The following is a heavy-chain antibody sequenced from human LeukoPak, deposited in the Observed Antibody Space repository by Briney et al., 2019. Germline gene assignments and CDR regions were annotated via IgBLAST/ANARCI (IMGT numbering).Heavy chain of an antibody. CDR3: ARAPYYYGSGRRYYFDY. J-gene: IGHJ4*02. V-gene: IGHV3-74*01. D-gene: IGHD3-10*01. CDR2: INSDGSST. CDR1: GFTFSSYC. Sequence: GGSLRLSCAASGFTFSSYCMHWVRQAPGKGLVWVSRINSDGSSTSYADSVKGRFTISRDNAKNTLYLQMNSLRAEDTAVYYCARAPYYYGSGRRYYFDYWGQGTLVTVSS.